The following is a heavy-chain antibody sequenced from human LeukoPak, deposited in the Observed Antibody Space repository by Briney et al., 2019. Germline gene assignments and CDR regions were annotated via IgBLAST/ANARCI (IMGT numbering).Heavy chain of an antibody. CDR2: IYTSGST. J-gene: IGHJ4*02. D-gene: IGHD1-1*01. CDR3: ARDGSTQFDY. CDR1: GGSISSGSYY. Sequence: SETLSLTCTVSGGSISSGSYYWSWIRQPAGKGLEWIGRIYTSGSTNYNPSLKSRVTISVATSKNQFSLKLSSVTAADTAVYYCARDGSTQFDYWGQGTLVTVSS. V-gene: IGHV4-61*02.